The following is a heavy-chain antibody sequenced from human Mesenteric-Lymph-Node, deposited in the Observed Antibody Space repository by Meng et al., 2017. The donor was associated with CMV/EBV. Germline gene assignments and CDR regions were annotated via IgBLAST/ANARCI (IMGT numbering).Heavy chain of an antibody. CDR2: IIPIFGTA. V-gene: IGHV1-69*05. Sequence: SVKVSCKASGGTFSSYAISWVRQAPGQGLEWMGGIIPIFGTANYAQKFQGRVTITTDESTSTAYMELSSLRSEDTAVYYCARGGFLEKNPSDAFDIWGQGTMVTV. CDR1: GGTFSSYA. D-gene: IGHD3-3*01. J-gene: IGHJ3*02. CDR3: ARGGFLEKNPSDAFDI.